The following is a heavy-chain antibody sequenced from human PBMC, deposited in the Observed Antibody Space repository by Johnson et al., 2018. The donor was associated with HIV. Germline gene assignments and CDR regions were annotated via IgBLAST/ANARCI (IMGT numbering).Heavy chain of an antibody. CDR2: IKRKSDGETT. CDR1: GFTFSSYA. J-gene: IGHJ3*02. Sequence: VQLVESGGGLVQPGGSLRLSCAASGFTFSSYAMHWVRQAPGKGLEWVGRIKRKSDGETTDYAAPVKGRSTISRDDSKTTLYLQMNSLKTEDSAVYYCTVRISMILALTRRDQDIWGQGTMVTVSS. D-gene: IGHD3-22*01. CDR3: TVRISMILALTRRDQDI. V-gene: IGHV3-15*01.